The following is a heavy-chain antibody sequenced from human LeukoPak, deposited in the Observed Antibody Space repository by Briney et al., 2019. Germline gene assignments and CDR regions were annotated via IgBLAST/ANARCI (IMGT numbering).Heavy chain of an antibody. CDR2: INHSGST. Sequence: PSETLTLTCAVYGGSFIGYYWSWIRQPPGKGLEWIGEINHSGSTNYNPSLKSRVTMSVDTSKNQFSLKLSSVTAADTAVYYCASEDIVGSVWGQGTLVTVSS. D-gene: IGHD2-15*01. CDR1: GGSFIGYY. V-gene: IGHV4-34*01. J-gene: IGHJ4*02. CDR3: ASEDIVGSV.